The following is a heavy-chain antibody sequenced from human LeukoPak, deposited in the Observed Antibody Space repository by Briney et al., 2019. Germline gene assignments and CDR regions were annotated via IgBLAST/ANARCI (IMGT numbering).Heavy chain of an antibody. V-gene: IGHV3-21*01. CDR3: ARVPHAMVRGVIITEFYFDY. CDR1: GLTFSSYS. D-gene: IGHD3-10*01. J-gene: IGHJ4*02. CDR2: ISSSSNYI. Sequence: GGPLRLSCAASGLTFSSYSMNWVRQAPGKGLEWVSSISSSSNYIYYADSVKGRFTISRDNAKNSLYLQMNSLRAEDTAVYYCARVPHAMVRGVIITEFYFDYWGQGTLVTVPS.